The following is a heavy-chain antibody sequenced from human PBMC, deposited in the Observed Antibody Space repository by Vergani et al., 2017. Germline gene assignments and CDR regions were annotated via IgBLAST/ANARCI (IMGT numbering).Heavy chain of an antibody. D-gene: IGHD6-19*01. V-gene: IGHV5-51*01. CDR2: IYPGDSDT. CDR3: ARMDSSPRSPYYYYYYKDV. CDR1: GYSFTSYW. J-gene: IGHJ6*03. Sequence: EVQLVQSGAEVKKPGESLKISCKGSGYSFTSYWIGWVRQMPGKGLEWMGIIYPGDSDTRYSPSFQGQVTISADKSISTAYLQWSSLKASDTAMYYCARMDSSPRSPYYYYYYKDVWGKGTTVTVSS.